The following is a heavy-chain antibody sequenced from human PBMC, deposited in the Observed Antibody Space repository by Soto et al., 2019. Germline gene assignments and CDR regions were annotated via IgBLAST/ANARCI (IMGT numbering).Heavy chain of an antibody. J-gene: IGHJ4*02. CDR3: AGRYGGTFDY. CDR1: GGSISSYY. V-gene: IGHV4-59*08. Sequence: QVQLQESGPGLVKPSETLSLTCTVSGGSISSYYWSWIRQPPGKGLEWIGYIYYSGSTNYNTSLKSRITIPVDTSTNQVSPKLSSVTAADTAVDYSAGRYGGTFDYWGQGTLVTVSS. D-gene: IGHD2-15*01. CDR2: IYYSGST.